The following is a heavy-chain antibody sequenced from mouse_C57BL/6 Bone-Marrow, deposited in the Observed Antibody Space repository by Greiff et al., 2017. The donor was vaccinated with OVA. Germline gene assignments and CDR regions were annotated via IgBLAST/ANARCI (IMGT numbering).Heavy chain of an antibody. CDR2: INPNNGGT. J-gene: IGHJ2*01. Sequence: VQLQQSGPELVKPGASVKISCKASGYTFTDYYMNWVKQSHGKSLEWIGDINPNNGGTSYNQKFKGKATLTVDKSSSTAYMELRSLTSEDSAVYYCARGGRGYFDDWGQGTTLTVSS. CDR1: GYTFTDYY. D-gene: IGHD1-1*02. CDR3: ARGGRGYFDD. V-gene: IGHV1-26*01.